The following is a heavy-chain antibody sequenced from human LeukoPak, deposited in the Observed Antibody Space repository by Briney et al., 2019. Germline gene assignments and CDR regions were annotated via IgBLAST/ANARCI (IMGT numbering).Heavy chain of an antibody. D-gene: IGHD3-9*01. CDR3: ARDHSLVSSYYDILTGYHIYMDV. Sequence: ASVKVSCKASGYTFTSYGISWVRQAPGQGLEWMGWISAYNGNTNYAQKLQGRVTMTTDTSTSTAYMELRSLRSDDTAVYYCARDHSLVSSYYDILTGYHIYMDVWGKGTTVTISS. CDR1: GYTFTSYG. V-gene: IGHV1-18*01. J-gene: IGHJ6*03. CDR2: ISAYNGNT.